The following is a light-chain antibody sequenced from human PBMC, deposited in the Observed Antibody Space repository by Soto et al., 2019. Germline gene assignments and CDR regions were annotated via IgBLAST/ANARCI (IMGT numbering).Light chain of an antibody. Sequence: DIVLTQSPGTLSVSPGERATLSCRASQTISSNYLAWYQQKPGQPPSLLIYGTSSRATGIPDRFSGSGSGTDFTLTISRLEPEDSEIYYCQQYVSWTFGQGTKVAIK. CDR2: GTS. CDR1: QTISSNY. V-gene: IGKV3-20*01. J-gene: IGKJ1*01. CDR3: QQYVSWT.